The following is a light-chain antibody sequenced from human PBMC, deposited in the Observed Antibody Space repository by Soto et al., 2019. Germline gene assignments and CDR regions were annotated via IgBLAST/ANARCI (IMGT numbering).Light chain of an antibody. J-gene: IGLJ2*01. CDR1: TGAVTSGHY. V-gene: IGLV7-46*01. Sequence: QAAVTQEPSLTVSPGGTVTLTRGSSTGAVTSGHYPYWFQQKPGQAPRTLIYDTSNKHSWTPARFSGSLLGGKAALTLSGAQPEDEAEYYCLLSYSGARLVVFGGGTKLTVL. CDR2: DTS. CDR3: LLSYSGARLVV.